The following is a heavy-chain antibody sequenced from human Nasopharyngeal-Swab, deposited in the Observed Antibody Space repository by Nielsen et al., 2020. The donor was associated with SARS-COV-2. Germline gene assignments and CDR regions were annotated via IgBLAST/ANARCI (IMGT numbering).Heavy chain of an antibody. J-gene: IGHJ4*02. CDR2: ISAYNGNT. CDR1: GYTFTSYG. D-gene: IGHD5-18*01. Sequence: ASVKVSCNASGYTFTSYGIIWVRQAPGQGLEWMGWISAYNGNTNYAQKLQGRVTMTTDTSTSTAYMELRSLRSDDTAVYYCARDPPLLESGYSYGFPRFDYWGQGTLVTVSS. CDR3: ARDPPLLESGYSYGFPRFDY. V-gene: IGHV1-18*01.